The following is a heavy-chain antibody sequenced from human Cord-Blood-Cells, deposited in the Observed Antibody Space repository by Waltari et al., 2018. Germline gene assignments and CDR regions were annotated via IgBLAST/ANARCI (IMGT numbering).Heavy chain of an antibody. Sequence: QVQLQESGPGLVKPSETLSLTCAVSGYSISRGYYWGWIRQPPGKGLEWIGSIYHSGSTHYNPSRKMRASVSVDTAKNQFSLKLGSVTAADTAVYYWARDLRDSSSSGGIDYWGQGTLVTVSS. CDR3: ARDLRDSSSSGGIDY. D-gene: IGHD6-6*01. CDR1: GYSISRGYY. J-gene: IGHJ4*02. CDR2: IYHSGST. V-gene: IGHV4-38-2*02.